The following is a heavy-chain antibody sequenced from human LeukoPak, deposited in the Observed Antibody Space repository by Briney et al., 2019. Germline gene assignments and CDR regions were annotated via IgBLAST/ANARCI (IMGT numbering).Heavy chain of an antibody. J-gene: IGHJ4*02. Sequence: SVKVSCKASGGTFSSYAISWVRQAPGQGLEWMGGIIPIFGTANYAQKFQGRVTITADKSTGTAYMELSSLRSEDTAVYYCARVAPGRSSLPGYWGQGTLITVSS. CDR2: IIPIFGTA. CDR1: GGTFSSYA. V-gene: IGHV1-69*06. CDR3: ARVAPGRSSLPGY. D-gene: IGHD6-13*01.